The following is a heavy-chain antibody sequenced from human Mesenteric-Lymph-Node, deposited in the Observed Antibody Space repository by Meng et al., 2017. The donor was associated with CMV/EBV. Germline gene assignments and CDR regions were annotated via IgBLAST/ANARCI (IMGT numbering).Heavy chain of an antibody. CDR3: ERIPLGYCSSTSCGVVDY. D-gene: IGHD2-2*01. CDR1: GYTFSSYD. Sequence: ASVKVSCKASGYTFSSYDINWVRQAPGQGLEWMGWINPNSGGTNYAQKFQGRVTMTRDTSISTAYMELSRLRSDDTAVYYCERIPLGYCSSTSCGVVDYWGQGTLVTVSS. CDR2: INPNSGGT. V-gene: IGHV1-2*02. J-gene: IGHJ4*02.